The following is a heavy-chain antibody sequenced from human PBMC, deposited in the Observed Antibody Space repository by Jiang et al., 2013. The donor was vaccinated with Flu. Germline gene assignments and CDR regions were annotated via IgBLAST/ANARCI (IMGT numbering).Heavy chain of an antibody. CDR2: MYYSGST. D-gene: IGHD3-22*01. V-gene: IGHV4-30-4*01. Sequence: GPGLVKPSQTLSLTCTVSGGSISSSDYYWSWIRQPPGKGLEWIGYMYYSGSTYYNPSLKSRVTISVDTPKNQFSLKLSSVTAADTAVYYCARYTGDSSGYYYPLFDYWGQGTLVTVSS. CDR1: GGSISSSDYY. CDR3: ARYTGDSSGYYYPLFDY. J-gene: IGHJ4*02.